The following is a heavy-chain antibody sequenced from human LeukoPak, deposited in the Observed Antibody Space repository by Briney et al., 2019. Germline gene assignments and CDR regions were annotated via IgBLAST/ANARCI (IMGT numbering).Heavy chain of an antibody. CDR2: INPKTGVT. CDR3: ARDLAMYSPDLDY. V-gene: IGHV1-2*02. J-gene: IGHJ4*02. D-gene: IGHD1-26*01. Sequence: ASVKVSFKASGYTFTDYYLHWVRQAPGHGLEWMGWINPKTGVTKYAQNFQGRVTMTRDTSISTAYMEVSRLRSDGTAVFYCARDLAMYSPDLDYWGQGTLVTVSS. CDR1: GYTFTDYY.